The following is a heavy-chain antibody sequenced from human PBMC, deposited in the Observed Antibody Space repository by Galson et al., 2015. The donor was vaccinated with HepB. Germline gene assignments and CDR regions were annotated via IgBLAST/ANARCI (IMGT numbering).Heavy chain of an antibody. Sequence: SLRLSCAASGVTVSNNYMSWVRQAPGMGLEWVSVIYSDGSIYYIDSVKGRSTISRDNSENTLYLQMNSLRAEDTAVYYCASGRGFWSGYSQDYWGQGTLVTVSS. D-gene: IGHD3-3*01. CDR1: GVTVSNNY. V-gene: IGHV3-66*02. CDR2: IYSDGSI. CDR3: ASGRGFWSGYSQDY. J-gene: IGHJ4*02.